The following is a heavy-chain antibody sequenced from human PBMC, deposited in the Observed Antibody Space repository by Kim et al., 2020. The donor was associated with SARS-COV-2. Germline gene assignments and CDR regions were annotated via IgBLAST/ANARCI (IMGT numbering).Heavy chain of an antibody. Sequence: GGSLRLSCAASGFTFSSYAMHWVRQAPGKGLEWVAVISYDGSNKYYADSVKGRFTISRDNSKNTLYLQMNSLRAEDTAVYYCAIPITMVRGVITLKPHW. CDR3: AIPITMVRGVITLKPHW. V-gene: IGHV3-30-3*01. J-gene: IGHJ5*01. CDR2: ISYDGSNK. D-gene: IGHD3-10*01. CDR1: GFTFSSYA.